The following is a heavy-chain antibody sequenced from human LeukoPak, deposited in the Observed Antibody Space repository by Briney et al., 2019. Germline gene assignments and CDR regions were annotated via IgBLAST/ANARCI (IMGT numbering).Heavy chain of an antibody. J-gene: IGHJ4*02. CDR2: IIPIFATA. CDR3: ARGPITTRSHFDY. D-gene: IGHD3-22*01. CDR1: GGTFSSYA. Sequence: SVKVSCKVSGGTFSSYAISWVRQAPGQGLEWMGGIIPIFATANYAQKFQGRVTITADESTSTAYMELSSLRSEDTAVYYCARGPITTRSHFDYWGQGTLVTVSS. V-gene: IGHV1-69*13.